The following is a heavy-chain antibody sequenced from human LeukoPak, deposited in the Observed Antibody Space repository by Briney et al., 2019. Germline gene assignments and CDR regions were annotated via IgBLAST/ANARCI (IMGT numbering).Heavy chain of an antibody. J-gene: IGHJ5*02. CDR3: ARVDIAVGGFDP. CDR2: INPNSGGT. Sequence: ASVKVSCTASGYTFTGYYMHWVRQAPGQGLEWMGWINPNSGGTNYAQKFQGRVTMTRDTSISTAYMELSRLRSDDTAVYYCARVDIAVGGFDPWGQGTLVTVSS. D-gene: IGHD6-19*01. V-gene: IGHV1-2*02. CDR1: GYTFTGYY.